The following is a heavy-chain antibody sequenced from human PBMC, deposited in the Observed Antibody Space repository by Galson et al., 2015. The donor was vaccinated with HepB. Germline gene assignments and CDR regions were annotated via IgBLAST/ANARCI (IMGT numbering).Heavy chain of an antibody. J-gene: IGHJ6*03. CDR1: GFTFSSYS. CDR3: ARAPHYYYYMDV. V-gene: IGHV3-21*01. Sequence: SLRLSCAASGFTFSSYSMNWVRQAPGKGLEWVSSISSSSSYIYYADSVKGRFTISRDSAKNSLYLQMNSLRAEDTAVYYCARAPHYYYYMDVWGKGTTVTVSS. CDR2: ISSSSSYI.